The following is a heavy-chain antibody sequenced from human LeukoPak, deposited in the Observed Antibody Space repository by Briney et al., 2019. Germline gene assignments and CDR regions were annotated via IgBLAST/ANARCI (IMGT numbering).Heavy chain of an antibody. V-gene: IGHV6-1*01. J-gene: IGHJ4*02. CDR1: GVRVASNSAG. CDR3: ARFLGIGSQRYYFDS. CDR2: TYYRSKWYH. Sequence: KTLGLSCAVSGVRVASNSAGCPWHKQSKSIGLEWLGRTYYRSKWYHDYAVSVRSRVSVNPDTSKNQFSLQLNSVTPEDTAVYYCARFLGIGSQRYYFDSWGQGTLVTVSS. D-gene: IGHD6-19*01.